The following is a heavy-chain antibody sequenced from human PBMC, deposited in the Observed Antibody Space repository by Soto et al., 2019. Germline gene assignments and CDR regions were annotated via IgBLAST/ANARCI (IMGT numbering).Heavy chain of an antibody. V-gene: IGHV1-69*10. D-gene: IGHD3-3*01. CDR3: ARDLVRSVEYDFWSGPFDY. J-gene: IGHJ4*02. CDR1: GGTFSSYA. CDR2: IIPILGIA. Sequence: ASVKVSCKASGGTFSSYAISWVRQAPGQGLEWMGGIIPILGIANYAQKFQGRVTITADKSTSTAYMELSSLRSEDTAVYYCARDLVRSVEYDFWSGPFDYWGQGTLVTVSS.